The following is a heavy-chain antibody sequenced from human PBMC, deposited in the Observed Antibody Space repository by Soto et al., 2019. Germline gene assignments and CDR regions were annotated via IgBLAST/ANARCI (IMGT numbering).Heavy chain of an antibody. Sequence: PSETLSLTCAVSGGSISSTNWWSWVRQPPGKGLEWIGEIYFSGTTKFNRSLKSRISMLVDKSKNHFSLTLTSVTAADTAVYYCGQAGGRFYGMDVWGQGTTVTVSS. V-gene: IGHV4-4*02. CDR3: GQAGGRFYGMDV. CDR1: GGSISSTNW. CDR2: IYFSGTT. J-gene: IGHJ6*02.